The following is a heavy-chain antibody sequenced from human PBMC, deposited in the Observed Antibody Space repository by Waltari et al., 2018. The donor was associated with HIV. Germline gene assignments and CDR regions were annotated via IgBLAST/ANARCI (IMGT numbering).Heavy chain of an antibody. D-gene: IGHD4-17*01. CDR3: ARDTVGGYGEKPVDD. Sequence: QVQLQESGPGLVKPSETLSLTCAVSGYSISSGYYWGWIRPPPGKGLEWIGSINHGGGTYYSPTLKSRVTRSVDTSKNQFSLKLSAVTAADTAVYYCARDTVGGYGEKPVDDWGQGTLVTVAS. J-gene: IGHJ4*02. CDR2: INHGGGT. CDR1: GYSISSGYY. V-gene: IGHV4-38-2*02.